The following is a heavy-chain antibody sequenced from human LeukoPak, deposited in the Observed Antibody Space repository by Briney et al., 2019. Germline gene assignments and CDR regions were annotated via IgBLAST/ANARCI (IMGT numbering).Heavy chain of an antibody. D-gene: IGHD2-2*01. CDR2: FYSPGST. CDR3: ASARESCIGSTCYEYFHH. J-gene: IGHJ1*01. CDR1: GFTSSSYA. V-gene: IGHV3-23*03. Sequence: GGSLRLSCAASGFTSSSYAMSWVRQAPGRGLEWVSVFYSPGSTYYADSVHGRFTISRDNHLNTLFLQMNSLRVEDTAVYYCASARESCIGSTCYEYFHHWGQGTPLTVSS.